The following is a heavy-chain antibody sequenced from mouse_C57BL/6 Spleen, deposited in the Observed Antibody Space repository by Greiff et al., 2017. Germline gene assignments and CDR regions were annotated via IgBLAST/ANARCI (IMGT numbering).Heavy chain of an antibody. CDR2: ISYDGSN. Sequence: EVQLQQSRPGRVKPSQSLSLTCTVTGYSSTSGYYWNWIRQFPGNKLEWMGYISYDGSNNYNPSLKNRISITRDTSKNKFFLQLNSVTTEDTATYYCATHYGSSSVPADRWAQVSTLSVSS. D-gene: IGHD1-1*01. V-gene: IGHV3-6*01. J-gene: IGHJ2*01. CDR3: ATHYGSSSVPADR. CDR1: GYSSTSGYY.